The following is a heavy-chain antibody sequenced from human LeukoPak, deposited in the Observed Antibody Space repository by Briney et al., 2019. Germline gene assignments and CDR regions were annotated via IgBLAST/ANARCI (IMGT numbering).Heavy chain of an antibody. Sequence: SETLSLTCTVSGGSISSYYWSWIRQPPGKGLEWIGYIYYSGSTNYNPSLKSRVTISVDTSKNQFSLKLSSVTAADTAVYYCARGKTRSYYYYDSSGPHFDYWGQGTLVTVSS. J-gene: IGHJ4*02. CDR2: IYYSGST. CDR3: ARGKTRSYYYYDSSGPHFDY. D-gene: IGHD3-22*01. CDR1: GGSISSYY. V-gene: IGHV4-59*12.